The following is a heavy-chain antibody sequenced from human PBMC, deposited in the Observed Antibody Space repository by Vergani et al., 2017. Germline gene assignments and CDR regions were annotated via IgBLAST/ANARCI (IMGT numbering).Heavy chain of an antibody. J-gene: IGHJ4*02. CDR3: AKDRDIVVVVAATPLDY. CDR1: GFTFTSYA. Sequence: VQLLESGGGLVQPGGSLRLSCAASGFTFTSYAMNWVRQAPGKGLEWVAVISYDGSNKYYADSVKGRFTISRDNSKNTLYLQMNSLRAEDTAVYYCAKDRDIVVVVAATPLDYWGQGTLVTVSS. CDR2: ISYDGSNK. V-gene: IGHV3-30*18. D-gene: IGHD2-15*01.